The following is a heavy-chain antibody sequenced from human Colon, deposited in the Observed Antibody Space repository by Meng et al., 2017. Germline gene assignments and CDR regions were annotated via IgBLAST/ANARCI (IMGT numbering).Heavy chain of an antibody. CDR2: TFYRAKWIS. Sequence: VPLQQYGQGLVNPPQPLSPPCATSGDSVSSNDATWNWIRQSPSRGLEWLGRTFYRAKWISDYAVSLESRITINPDTSKNQFTLQLNSVTPEDTAVYYCARLVGNSWLPDWGQGTLVTVSS. CDR3: ARLVGNSWLPD. D-gene: IGHD6-13*01. J-gene: IGHJ4*02. CDR1: GDSVSSNDAT. V-gene: IGHV6-1*01.